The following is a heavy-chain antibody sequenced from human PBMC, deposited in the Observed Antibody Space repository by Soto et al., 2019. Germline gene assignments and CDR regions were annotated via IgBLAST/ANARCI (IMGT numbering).Heavy chain of an antibody. Sequence: SETLSLTCTVSGGSINNGDNYWSWVRQSPGKGLEWIGCIYPSGTTYDNPSLQSRLTISADMSKNQFSLKLKSVTAADTAVYYCVIETYSNRGWYGFDTWGRGILVTVSS. D-gene: IGHD6-19*01. CDR1: GGSINNGDNY. CDR3: VIETYSNRGWYGFDT. V-gene: IGHV4-30-4*01. CDR2: IYPSGTT. J-gene: IGHJ5*02.